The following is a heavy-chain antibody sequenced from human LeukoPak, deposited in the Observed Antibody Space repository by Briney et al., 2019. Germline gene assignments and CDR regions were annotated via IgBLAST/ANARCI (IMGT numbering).Heavy chain of an antibody. CDR3: ARDFFHSDISRPFDY. Sequence: GGSLRLSCAVSGSTFGSYAMSWVRQAPGKGLEWVSSIWSDSADIHYADSVKGRFTISRDNAKNSLYLQMNSLRAEDSAVYYCARDFFHSDISRPFDYWGQGTLVTVSS. V-gene: IGHV3-21*01. J-gene: IGHJ4*02. CDR1: GSTFGSYA. CDR2: IWSDSADI. D-gene: IGHD3-3*02.